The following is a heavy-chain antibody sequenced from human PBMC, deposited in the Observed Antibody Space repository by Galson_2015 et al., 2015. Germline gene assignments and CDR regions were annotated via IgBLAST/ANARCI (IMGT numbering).Heavy chain of an antibody. V-gene: IGHV3-13*01. D-gene: IGHD3-3*01. CDR3: ARWRDLYGMDV. CDR2: IGTAGDT. J-gene: IGHJ6*02. CDR1: GFTFSSYD. Sequence: SLRLSCAASGFTFSSYDMHWVRQAPGKGLEWVSAIGTAGDTYYPGSVKGRFTISRENAKNSLYLQMNSLRAGDTAVYYCARWRDLYGMDVWGQGTTVTVSS.